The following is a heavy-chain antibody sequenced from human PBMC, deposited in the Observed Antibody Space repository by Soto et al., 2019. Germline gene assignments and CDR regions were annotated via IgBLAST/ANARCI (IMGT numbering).Heavy chain of an antibody. V-gene: IGHV5-51*01. D-gene: IGHD3-16*01. CDR2: IYPGDSET. Sequence: HGESLKISCKGSGYSFSSYWIGWVRQMPGKGLEWMGFIYPGDSETRYSPSFQGQVTISVDKSISTAYLQWSSMKASDTAIYYCARDYDYALDYWGQGTLVTVS. CDR1: GYSFSSYW. J-gene: IGHJ4*02. CDR3: ARDYDYALDY.